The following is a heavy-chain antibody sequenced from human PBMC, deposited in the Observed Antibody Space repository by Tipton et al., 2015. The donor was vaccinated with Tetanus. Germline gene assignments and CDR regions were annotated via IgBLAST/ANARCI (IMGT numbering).Heavy chain of an antibody. V-gene: IGHV6-1*01. CDR2: TYYRYKWYY. D-gene: IGHD3-3*02. CDR1: GDSVSNNRAT. J-gene: IGHJ5*02. CDR3: GRQMQQWILEGGLAP. Sequence: PGLVKPSQTVSLTCVITGDSVSNNRATWTWIRQSPSRCPEWLGRTYYRYKWYYEYAVSVRSRIRIDPDTSKNQVSLQLNSVTPEDSSVYYCGRQMQQWILEGGLAPWGQGTPVTVSS.